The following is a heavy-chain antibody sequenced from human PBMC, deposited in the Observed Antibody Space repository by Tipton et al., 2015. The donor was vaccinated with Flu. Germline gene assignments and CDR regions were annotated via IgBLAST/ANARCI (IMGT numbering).Heavy chain of an antibody. CDR3: ARTGYSSSWLYFQH. D-gene: IGHD6-13*01. J-gene: IGHJ1*01. CDR2: IYYTGNT. V-gene: IGHV4-39*07. CDR1: GGSISSSSYH. Sequence: TLSLTCTVSGGSISSSSYHWAWIRQPPGKGLEWIGSIYYTGNTYHTPSLESRVSISADTSKRQFSLKLTSVTAADTAVYYCARTGYSSSWLYFQHWGQGTLVTVSS.